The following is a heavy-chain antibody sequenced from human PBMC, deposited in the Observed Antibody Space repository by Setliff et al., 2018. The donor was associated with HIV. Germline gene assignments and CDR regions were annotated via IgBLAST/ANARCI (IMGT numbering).Heavy chain of an antibody. V-gene: IGHV4-39*01. CDR2: IYFSGTT. D-gene: IGHD6-13*01. Sequence: PSETLSLTCTVSGGSISSGSYYWGWIRQPPGKGLEWIGSIYFSGTTHYNPSVKSRVTISVDTSKNQFSLNLSSVTAADTAVYYCVGSTIAAAVYYYYYYMDVWGKGTTVTVSS. J-gene: IGHJ6*03. CDR3: VGSTIAAAVYYYYYYMDV. CDR1: GGSISSGSYY.